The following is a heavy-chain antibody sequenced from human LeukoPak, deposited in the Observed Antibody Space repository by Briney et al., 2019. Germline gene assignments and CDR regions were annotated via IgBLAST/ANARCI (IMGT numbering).Heavy chain of an antibody. Sequence: SVKVSRKTSGGTFSSYAISWVRQAPGQGLEWMGGIIPIFGTANYAQKFQGRVTITADESTSTAYMELSSLRSEDTAVYYCASGERKFRIAVAGTDYYYGMDVWGQGTTVTVSS. D-gene: IGHD6-19*01. CDR1: GGTFSSYA. CDR2: IIPIFGTA. J-gene: IGHJ6*02. CDR3: ASGERKFRIAVAGTDYYYGMDV. V-gene: IGHV1-69*13.